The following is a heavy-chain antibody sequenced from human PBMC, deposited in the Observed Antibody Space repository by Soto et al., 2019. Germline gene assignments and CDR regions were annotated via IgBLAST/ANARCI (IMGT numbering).Heavy chain of an antibody. CDR1: GGTFSSYT. J-gene: IGHJ4*02. CDR2: IIPILGIA. CDR3: ARQSYPCIAVAGG. V-gene: IGHV1-69*02. Sequence: QVQLVQSGAEVKKPGSSVKVSCKASGGTFSSYTISWVRQAPGQGLEWMGRIIPILGIANYAQKFQGRVTITADKSTSTAYMELSSLRSEDTAVYYCARQSYPCIAVAGGWCQGTLVTVFS. D-gene: IGHD6-19*01.